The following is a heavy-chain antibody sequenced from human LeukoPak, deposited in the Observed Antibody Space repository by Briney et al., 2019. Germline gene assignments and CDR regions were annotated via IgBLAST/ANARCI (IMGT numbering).Heavy chain of an antibody. Sequence: SETLSLTCTVSGGSISSYYWSWIRQPPGKGLEWIGYIYYSGSTNYNPSLKRRVTISVDTSKNQFSLKLSSVTAADSAVYYCARDRTGWLQADYWGPGTLVTVSS. V-gene: IGHV4-59*01. J-gene: IGHJ4*02. CDR2: IYYSGST. D-gene: IGHD5-24*01. CDR1: GGSISSYY. CDR3: ARDRTGWLQADY.